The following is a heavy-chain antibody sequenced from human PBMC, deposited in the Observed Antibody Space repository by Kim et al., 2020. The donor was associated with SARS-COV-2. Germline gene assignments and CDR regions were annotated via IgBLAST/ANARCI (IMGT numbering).Heavy chain of an antibody. J-gene: IGHJ3*02. D-gene: IGHD3-22*01. V-gene: IGHV3-15*01. Sequence: VKGRFTISRDDSKNTLYLQMNSLKTEDTAVYYCTTASLIVVVGGDDAFDIWGQGTMVTVSS. CDR3: TTASLIVVVGGDDAFDI.